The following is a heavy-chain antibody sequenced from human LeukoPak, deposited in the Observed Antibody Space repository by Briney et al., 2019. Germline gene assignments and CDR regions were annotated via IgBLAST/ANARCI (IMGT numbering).Heavy chain of an antibody. V-gene: IGHV3-21*01. CDR2: ISSSSSYI. J-gene: IGHJ4*02. D-gene: IGHD1-26*01. CDR1: GFTFSSYS. Sequence: NTGGSLRLSCAASGFTFSSYSMNWVRQAPGKGLEWVSSISSSSSYIYYADSAKGRFTISRDNAKNSLYLQMNSLRAEDTAVYYCARDGGSYFFDYWGQGTLVTVSS. CDR3: ARDGGSYFFDY.